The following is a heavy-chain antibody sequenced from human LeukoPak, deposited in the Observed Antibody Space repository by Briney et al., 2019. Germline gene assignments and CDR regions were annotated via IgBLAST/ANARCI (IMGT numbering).Heavy chain of an antibody. V-gene: IGHV1-46*01. CDR2: INPSGGST. CDR1: GYTFTSYY. Sequence: ASVKVSCKASGYTFTSYYMHWVRQAPGQGLEWMGIINPSGGSTSYAQKFQGRVTMTRDTSASTAYMELSSLRSEDTAVYYCARDGRSIVVRSSQTNGRWFDPWGQGTLVTVSS. D-gene: IGHD2-15*01. J-gene: IGHJ5*02. CDR3: ARDGRSIVVRSSQTNGRWFDP.